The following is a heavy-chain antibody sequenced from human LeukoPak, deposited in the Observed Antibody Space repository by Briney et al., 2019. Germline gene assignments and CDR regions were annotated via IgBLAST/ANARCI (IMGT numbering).Heavy chain of an antibody. D-gene: IGHD3-10*01. J-gene: IGHJ4*02. CDR3: ATGSIPMVRTFDY. CDR1: GYTFVNND. V-gene: IGHV1-8*01. CDR2: MNPNSNNA. Sequence: ASVKVSCKASGYTFVNNDINWVRQATGQGLEWMGWMNPNSNNAGFVQKFQGRVSVTKNTSIGTVYMELSSLRSEDTAVYFCATGSIPMVRTFDYWGQGTLVTVSS.